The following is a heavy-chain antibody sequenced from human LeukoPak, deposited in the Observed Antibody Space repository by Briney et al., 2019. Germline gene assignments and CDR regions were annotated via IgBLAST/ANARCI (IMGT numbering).Heavy chain of an antibody. CDR2: IYDSGST. V-gene: IGHV4-39*07. CDR3: ARQNWNDYY. Sequence: PSETLSLTCTVSGGSIRSSYYYWGWIRQPPGKGLEWIGSIYDSGSTYYNPSLKSRVTISLDTSKNQFSLKLSSVTAADTAVYYCARQNWNDYYWGQGTLVTVSS. J-gene: IGHJ4*02. CDR1: GGSIRSSYYY. D-gene: IGHD1-1*01.